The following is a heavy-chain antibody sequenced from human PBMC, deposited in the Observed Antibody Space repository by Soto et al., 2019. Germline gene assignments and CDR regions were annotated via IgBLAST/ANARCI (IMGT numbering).Heavy chain of an antibody. CDR3: ARDKARQQLGGNYYYVLDV. V-gene: IGHV1-69*12. D-gene: IGHD3-3*02. CDR1: GGTFSTSA. J-gene: IGHJ6*02. CDR2: IMPVFATP. Sequence: QVQLIQSGAEVKKPGSSVKVSCKASGGTFSTSAISWVRQAPGEGLEWVGGIMPVFATPDYAQKFQGRVTISADESTTTAYLELTSLTTDDTAVYYCARDKARQQLGGNYYYVLDVWGQGTAITVSS.